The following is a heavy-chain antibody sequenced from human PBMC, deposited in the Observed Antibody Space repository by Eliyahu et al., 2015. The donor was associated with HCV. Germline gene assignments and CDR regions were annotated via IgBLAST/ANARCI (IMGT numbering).Heavy chain of an antibody. CDR3: TNVFDN. CDR2: IKSKGDGGTS. CDR1: GLTFSDAW. V-gene: IGHV3-15*01. J-gene: IGHJ4*02. Sequence: EVQLVESGGGLAKPGGSLRLSCAASGLTFSDAWMSWVRQAPGKGLEWVGRIKSKGDGGTSEYAAPVKGRFNISRDDSKNTLYLQMNSLKTEDRGVYYCTNVFDNWGQGTLVTVS.